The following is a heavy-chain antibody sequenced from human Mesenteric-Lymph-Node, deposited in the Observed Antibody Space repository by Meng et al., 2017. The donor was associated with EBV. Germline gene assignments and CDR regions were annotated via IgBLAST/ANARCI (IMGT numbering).Heavy chain of an antibody. Sequence: QVPLQPWGAGLLKPSETLSLTCAVYGGSFSGYYWSWIRQPPGKGLEWIGEINHSGSTNYNPSLKSRVTISVDTSKNQFSLKLSSVTAADTAVYYCARGPNYWYFDLWGRGTLVTVSS. J-gene: IGHJ2*01. CDR1: GGSFSGYY. CDR2: INHSGST. V-gene: IGHV4-34*01. CDR3: ARGPNYWYFDL.